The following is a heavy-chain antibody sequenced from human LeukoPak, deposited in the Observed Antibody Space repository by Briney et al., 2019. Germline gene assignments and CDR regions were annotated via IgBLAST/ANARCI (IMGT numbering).Heavy chain of an antibody. CDR2: INHSGST. D-gene: IGHD6-13*01. V-gene: IGHV4-34*01. CDR1: GGSFSGYY. CDR3: ARVGSSSWASYWYFDL. J-gene: IGHJ2*01. Sequence: SETLSLTCAVYGGSFSGYYWSWIRQPPGKGLEWIGEINHSGSTNYNPSLKSRVTISVDTSKNQFSLKLSSVTAADTAVYYCARVGSSSWASYWYFDLWGRGTLVTVSS.